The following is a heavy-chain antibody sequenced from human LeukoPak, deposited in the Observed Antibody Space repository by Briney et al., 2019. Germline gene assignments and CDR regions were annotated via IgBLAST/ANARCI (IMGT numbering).Heavy chain of an antibody. Sequence: SGTLSLTCNVSGASISSSSYYWGWIRQPPGKGLEWIGSIYYSGSTYYNPSLKSRVTISVDTSKNQFSLKLSSVTAADTAVYYCARGEGGTKNWFDPWGQGTLVTVSS. CDR1: GASISSSSYY. V-gene: IGHV4-39*07. CDR3: ARGEGGTKNWFDP. CDR2: IYYSGST. J-gene: IGHJ5*02. D-gene: IGHD2-15*01.